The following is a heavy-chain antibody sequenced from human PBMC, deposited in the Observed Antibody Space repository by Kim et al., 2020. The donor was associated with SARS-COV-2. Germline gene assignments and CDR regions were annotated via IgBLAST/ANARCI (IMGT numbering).Heavy chain of an antibody. D-gene: IGHD3-10*01. CDR3: AKDGKLWFGELLYLAPIDY. Sequence: GGSLRLSCAASGFTFSSYAMSWVRQAPGKGLEWVSAISGSGGSTYYADSVKGRFTISRDNSKNTLYLQMNSLRAEDTAVYYCAKDGKLWFGELLYLAPIDYWGQGTLVTVSS. CDR1: GFTFSSYA. J-gene: IGHJ4*02. CDR2: ISGSGGST. V-gene: IGHV3-23*01.